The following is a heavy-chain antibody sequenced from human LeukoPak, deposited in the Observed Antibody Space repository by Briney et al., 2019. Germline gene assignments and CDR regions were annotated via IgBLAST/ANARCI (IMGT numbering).Heavy chain of an antibody. D-gene: IGHD2-15*01. J-gene: IGHJ4*02. CDR3: ARDIWGYCSGGSCYLFDY. CDR2: SGGST. Sequence: SGGSTSYAQKFQGRVTMTRDTSTSTVYMELSSLRSEDTAVYYCARDIWGYCSGGSCYLFDYWGQGTLVTVSP. V-gene: IGHV1-46*01.